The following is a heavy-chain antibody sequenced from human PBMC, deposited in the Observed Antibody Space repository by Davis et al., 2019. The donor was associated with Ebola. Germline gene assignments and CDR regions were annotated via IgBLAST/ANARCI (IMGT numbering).Heavy chain of an antibody. J-gene: IGHJ6*03. Sequence: PSETLSLTCTVSGGSISSYYWSWIRQPAGKGLEWIGRIYTSGSTNYNPSLKSRVTMSVDTSKNQFSLKLSSVTAADTAVYYCARGIYYDFWSGYSYYYYYYMDVWGKGTTVTVSS. D-gene: IGHD3-3*01. CDR3: ARGIYYDFWSGYSYYYYYYMDV. V-gene: IGHV4-4*07. CDR1: GGSISSYY. CDR2: IYTSGST.